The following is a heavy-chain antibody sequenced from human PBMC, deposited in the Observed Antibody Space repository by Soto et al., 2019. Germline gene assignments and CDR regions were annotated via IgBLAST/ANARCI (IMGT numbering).Heavy chain of an antibody. CDR3: SRDSFWSGYYIDY. CDR2: IDPGDSYT. D-gene: IGHD3-3*01. CDR1: GYSFTSQK. J-gene: IGHJ4*02. V-gene: IGHV5-10-1*01. Sequence: PGESLKISCKGSGYSFTSQKITWVRQMPGKGLEWVGRIDPGDSYTRYSPSFQGRVTISVDKSISTAYLQWNRLEASDTAIYYCSRDSFWSGYYIDYWGQGTPVTVSS.